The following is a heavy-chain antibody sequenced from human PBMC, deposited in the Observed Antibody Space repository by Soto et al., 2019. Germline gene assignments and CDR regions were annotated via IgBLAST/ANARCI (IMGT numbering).Heavy chain of an antibody. V-gene: IGHV3-23*01. CDR3: AKDRVPAAMDVTIFDY. Sequence: GGSLRLSCAASGFTFSSYAMSWVRQAPGKGLEWVSAISGSGGSTYYADSVKGRFTISRDNSKNTLYLQMNSLRAEDTAVYYCAKDRVPAAMDVTIFDYWGQGTLVTVSS. CDR1: GFTFSSYA. CDR2: ISGSGGST. J-gene: IGHJ4*02. D-gene: IGHD2-2*01.